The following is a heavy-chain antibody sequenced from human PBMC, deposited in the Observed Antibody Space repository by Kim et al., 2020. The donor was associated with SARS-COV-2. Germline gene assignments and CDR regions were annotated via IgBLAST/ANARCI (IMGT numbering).Heavy chain of an antibody. CDR3: AKGAKGMMEDEV. CDR2: ISPSTAT. CDR1: GFTFSNYA. D-gene: IGHD1-1*01. V-gene: IGHV3-23*01. J-gene: IGHJ4*02. Sequence: GGSLRLSCAASGFTFSNYAMTWVRQAPGKGLEWVSSISPSTATYYTDSLKGRFTIYRDNSKNTLYMQMNSLRAEDTAVYYCAKGAKGMMEDEVWGQGTLVTDSS.